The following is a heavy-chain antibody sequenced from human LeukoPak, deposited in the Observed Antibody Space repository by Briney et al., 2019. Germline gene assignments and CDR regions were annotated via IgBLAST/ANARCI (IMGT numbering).Heavy chain of an antibody. CDR2: FSGSGKDT. CDR1: GFTFRNYA. V-gene: IGHV3-23*01. D-gene: IGHD6-6*01. J-gene: IGHJ4*02. Sequence: GGSLRLSCAASGFTFRNYAMNWVRQAPGKGLEWVSSFSGSGKDTYYADSVKGRFTISRDDSKNTLSLQMDSLRADDTAVYYCARDPGIAARPVFDQWGQGTLVTVSS. CDR3: ARDPGIAARPVFDQ.